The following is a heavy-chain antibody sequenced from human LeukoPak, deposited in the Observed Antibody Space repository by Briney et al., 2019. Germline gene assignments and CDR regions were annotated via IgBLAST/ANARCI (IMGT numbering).Heavy chain of an antibody. D-gene: IGHD3-10*01. J-gene: IGHJ4*02. Sequence: PGGSLRLSCAASGFTFDDYGMSWVRQAPGKGLEWVSGINWNGGSTVYADSVKGRFTISRDNAKNSLYLQMNSLRAEDTALYYCARDQNYYGSGSYYRDFDYWGQGTLVTVSS. CDR1: GFTFDDYG. V-gene: IGHV3-20*04. CDR2: INWNGGST. CDR3: ARDQNYYGSGSYYRDFDY.